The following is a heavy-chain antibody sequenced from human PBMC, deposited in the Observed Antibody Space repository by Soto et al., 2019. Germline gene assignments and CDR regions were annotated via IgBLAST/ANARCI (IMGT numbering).Heavy chain of an antibody. CDR2: IYYRGGT. Sequence: SETLSLTCTVSGGSIRSGGYFWSWVRQHPGKGLEWIGHIYYRGGTSYNPSLESRVAMSVDTSKNEFTLKVNSVTAADTAIYYCARFAKEENQKLESWYDFDFWGRGTLVTVSS. CDR1: GGSIRSGGYF. V-gene: IGHV4-31*03. CDR3: ARFAKEENQKLESWYDFDF. D-gene: IGHD6-13*01. J-gene: IGHJ4*02.